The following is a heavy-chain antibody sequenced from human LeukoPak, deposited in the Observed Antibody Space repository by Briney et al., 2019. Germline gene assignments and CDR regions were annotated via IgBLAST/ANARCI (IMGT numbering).Heavy chain of an antibody. Sequence: PSETLSLTCTVSGGSISSYYWSWIRQPAGKGLGWIGRIYTSGSTNYNPSLKSRVTMSVDTSKNQFSLKLSSVTAADTAVYYCARERRYDFWSGYPFDYWGQGTLVTVSS. CDR1: GGSISSYY. CDR2: IYTSGST. CDR3: ARERRYDFWSGYPFDY. V-gene: IGHV4-4*07. D-gene: IGHD3-3*01. J-gene: IGHJ4*02.